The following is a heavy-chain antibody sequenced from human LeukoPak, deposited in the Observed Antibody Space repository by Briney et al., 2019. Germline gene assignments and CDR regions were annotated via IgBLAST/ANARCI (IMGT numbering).Heavy chain of an antibody. D-gene: IGHD6-19*01. V-gene: IGHV4-34*01. Sequence: PGGSLRLSCAASGFTFSSYGMSWVRQAPGKGLEWIGEINHSGSTNYNPSLKSRVTISVDTSKNQFSLKLSSVTAADTAVYYCARGAQQWLVPPYYYYYYMDVWGKGTTVTVSS. CDR1: GFTFSSYG. CDR2: INHSGST. CDR3: ARGAQQWLVPPYYYYYYMDV. J-gene: IGHJ6*03.